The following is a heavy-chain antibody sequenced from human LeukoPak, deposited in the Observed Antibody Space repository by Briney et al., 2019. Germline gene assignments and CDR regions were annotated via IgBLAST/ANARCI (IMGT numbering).Heavy chain of an antibody. D-gene: IGHD3-10*01. V-gene: IGHV4-4*07. CDR3: ASRVGQMVRGVITLVEDDY. CDR2: IYTSGST. J-gene: IGHJ4*02. CDR1: GDSISNYY. Sequence: SETLSLTCTVSGDSISNYYWSWIRQPAGKGLEWIGRIYTSGSTNYNPSLKSRVTMSVDTSKNQFSLKLSSVTAADTAVYYCASRVGQMVRGVITLVEDDYWGQGTLVTVSS.